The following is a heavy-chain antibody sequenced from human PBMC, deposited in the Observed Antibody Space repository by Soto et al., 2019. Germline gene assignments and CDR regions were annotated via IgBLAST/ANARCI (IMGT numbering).Heavy chain of an antibody. CDR3: AKDRTPETINGYTLGY. J-gene: IGHJ4*02. D-gene: IGHD3-16*01. Sequence: GGSLILSCAASGFNFSSYAMSWVSQAPGKGLEWVSAISGSGGSTYYADSVKGRFTISRDNSKNTLYLQMNSLRAEDTAVYYCAKDRTPETINGYTLGYWGQGTLVTVSS. V-gene: IGHV3-23*01. CDR1: GFNFSSYA. CDR2: ISGSGGST.